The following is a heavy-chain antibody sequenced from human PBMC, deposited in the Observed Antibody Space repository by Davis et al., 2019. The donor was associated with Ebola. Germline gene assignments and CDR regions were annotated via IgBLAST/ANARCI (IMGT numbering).Heavy chain of an antibody. CDR1: GLSTSSRDW. V-gene: IGHV4-28*01. J-gene: IGHJ6*04. D-gene: IGHD4-17*01. Sequence: MPSETLSLTCAVSGLSTSSRDWRGWIRQTPGKGLEWIGYISNSGSTFYNPSLKGRVSMSVDTSRKQFSLSLRSVTAADTAMYFCARNVEYGDYVHMDVWGKGTTVTVSS. CDR3: ARNVEYGDYVHMDV. CDR2: ISNSGST.